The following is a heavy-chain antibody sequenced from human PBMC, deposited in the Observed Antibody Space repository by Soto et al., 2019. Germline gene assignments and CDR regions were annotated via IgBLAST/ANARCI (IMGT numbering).Heavy chain of an antibody. CDR3: ARFQGFLDS. J-gene: IGHJ4*02. V-gene: IGHV6-1*01. D-gene: IGHD2-15*01. CDR1: GYSVSSTPAX. CDR2: TYYRSKWHN. Sequence: LTGAVSGYSVSSTPAXSKGSRQSPSSALEWLGRTYYRSKWHNDYALSVKSRIPIKPDTSRNQFSLQLNSVTPEATAVYYCARFQGFLDSWGQGTLVSDSS.